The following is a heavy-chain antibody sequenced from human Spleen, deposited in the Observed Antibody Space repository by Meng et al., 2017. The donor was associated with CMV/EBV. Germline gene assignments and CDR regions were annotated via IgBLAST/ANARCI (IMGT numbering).Heavy chain of an antibody. CDR3: ARTTITVFGVVRLNWFGP. CDR2: IYYSGST. D-gene: IGHD3-3*01. CDR1: GDSISDYY. V-gene: IGHV4-59*01. Sequence: SETLSLTCTVSGDSISDYYWSWIREPPGKGLEWIGFIYYSGSTIYNPSFKSRVTISIDTSKKQFSLKLKSVTAADTAVYFCARTTITVFGVVRLNWFGPWGQETLVTVSS. J-gene: IGHJ5*02.